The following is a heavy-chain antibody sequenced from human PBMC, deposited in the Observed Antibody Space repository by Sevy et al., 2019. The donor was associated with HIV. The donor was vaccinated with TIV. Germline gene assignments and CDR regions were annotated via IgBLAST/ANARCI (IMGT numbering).Heavy chain of an antibody. Sequence: ASVKVSCKASGGTFSSYAISWVRQAPGQGLEWMGGIIPIFGTANYAQKFQGRVTITADESTSTAYMELSSLRSEDTAVYYCARESFVVVVAATRDYYYYGMDVWGQWITVTVSS. V-gene: IGHV1-69*13. CDR2: IIPIFGTA. D-gene: IGHD2-15*01. J-gene: IGHJ6*02. CDR3: ARESFVVVVAATRDYYYYGMDV. CDR1: GGTFSSYA.